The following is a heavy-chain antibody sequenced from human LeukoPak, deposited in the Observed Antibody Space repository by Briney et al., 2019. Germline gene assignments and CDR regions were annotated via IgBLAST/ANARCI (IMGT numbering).Heavy chain of an antibody. CDR1: GFIFSPYT. CDR3: ARGSIDWQAVAFDC. CDR2: SYDGTDK. Sequence: PGGSLRLSCAASGFIFSPYTMHWVRQAPGKGLEWVALSYDGTDKYYADSVKGRFTISRDNSKNTLHLQTNSLRTEDTAVYYCARGSIDWQAVAFDCWGQGTLVTVSS. J-gene: IGHJ4*02. V-gene: IGHV3-30*04. D-gene: IGHD2-21*01.